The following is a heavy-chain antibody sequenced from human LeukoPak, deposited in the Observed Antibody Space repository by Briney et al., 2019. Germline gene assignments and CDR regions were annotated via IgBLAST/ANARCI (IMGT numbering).Heavy chain of an antibody. Sequence: GGSLRLSCAASGFTFSTYAVNWVRQAPGKGLEWVSAISSSGGTTYYADSVKGRFSISRDNSKNTLYLRMNSLRAEDTAIYYCAKSTRDGYNLWFDYWGQGTLVTVSS. CDR1: GFTFSTYA. V-gene: IGHV3-23*01. CDR2: ISSSGGTT. CDR3: AKSTRDGYNLWFDY. J-gene: IGHJ4*02. D-gene: IGHD5-24*01.